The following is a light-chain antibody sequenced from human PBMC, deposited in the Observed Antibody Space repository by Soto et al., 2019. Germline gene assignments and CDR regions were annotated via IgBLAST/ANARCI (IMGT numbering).Light chain of an antibody. CDR1: QSISVW. V-gene: IGKV1-5*01. J-gene: IGKJ1*01. Sequence: DIQMTQSPSTLSASVGDRVTINCRASQSISVWLAWYQQKPGKAPQVLIWDASSLQRGVPSRFSGSGSGTEFTLTISSLQPDDFATYYCQPYNNYATWTFGQGTRWIS. CDR2: DAS. CDR3: QPYNNYATWT.